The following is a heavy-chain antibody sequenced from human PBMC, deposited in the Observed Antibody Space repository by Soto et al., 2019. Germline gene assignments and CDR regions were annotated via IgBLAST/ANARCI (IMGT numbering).Heavy chain of an antibody. V-gene: IGHV3-66*01. CDR1: GFTVSNHY. J-gene: IGHJ4*01. CDR2: IYSGTST. CDR3: ARDKKGNVGTAFDY. Sequence: GLSHRHSCTAFGFTVSNHYISWVRQAPGKGLEWVSVIYSGTSTYCADSVKGRFTISRDNSKNTLYLQMNSLRAEDTAVYYCARDKKGNVGTAFDYWGQGTLVTVSS. D-gene: IGHD3-10*02.